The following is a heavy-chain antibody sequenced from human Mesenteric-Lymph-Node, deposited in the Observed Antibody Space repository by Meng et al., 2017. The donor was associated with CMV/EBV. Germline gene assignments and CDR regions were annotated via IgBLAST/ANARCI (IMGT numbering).Heavy chain of an antibody. J-gene: IGHJ4*02. CDR3: ARGWLRSYFDY. V-gene: IGHV6-1*01. D-gene: IGHD5-12*01. CDR2: AYYTSKWNN. Sequence: SHGDTGASKSGDCNWLRKSPSRGLEWLGSAYYTSKWNNDYSQSVKDRITIIPDTSKNQFSLQLNSVTPEDSAVYYCARGWLRSYFDYWGQGTLVTVSS. CDR1: GDTGASKSGD.